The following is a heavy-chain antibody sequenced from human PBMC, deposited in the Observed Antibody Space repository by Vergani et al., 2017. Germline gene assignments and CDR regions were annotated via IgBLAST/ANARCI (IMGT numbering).Heavy chain of an antibody. V-gene: IGHV3-43D*03. D-gene: IGHD6-13*01. Sequence: EVQLVESGGVVVQPGGSLGLSCAASGFSFDDYAMHWVRQAPGKGLEWVSLISWDGGSTYYADSVKVRFTISRDNSKNSLYMQMNSLRAEDTALYYCAKDIVXSSWYGGYYYGMDFWGQGTTVTVSS. CDR1: GFSFDDYA. J-gene: IGHJ6*02. CDR2: ISWDGGST. CDR3: AKDIVXSSWYGGYYYGMDF.